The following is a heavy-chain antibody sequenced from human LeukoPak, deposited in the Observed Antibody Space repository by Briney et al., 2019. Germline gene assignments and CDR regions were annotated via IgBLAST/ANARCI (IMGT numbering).Heavy chain of an antibody. CDR2: IKQDGSAK. J-gene: IGHJ4*02. CDR3: ARRYFDY. V-gene: IGHV3-7*03. Sequence: GGSLRLSCVVSGFNFSDYWMSWVRQAPGKGLEWVANIKQDGSAKHYVDSVKGRFTISRDNAKNSLYLQMNSLRAEDTAIYYCARRYFDYWGQGTLVTVSS. CDR1: GFNFSDYW.